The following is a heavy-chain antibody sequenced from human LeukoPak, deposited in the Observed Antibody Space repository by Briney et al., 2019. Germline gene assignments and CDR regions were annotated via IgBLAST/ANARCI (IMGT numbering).Heavy chain of an antibody. Sequence: AGGSLRLPCSASGFPFSSYAMHWVRQAPGKGLEVVSAISDSGGSTYYVDSVKGRFTISRGNSKNTLYLQMSSLRAEDTAVYFCVRGYSFGPYGMDVWGQGTTVTVSS. CDR3: VRGYSFGPYGMDV. V-gene: IGHV3-64D*09. CDR2: ISDSGGST. D-gene: IGHD2-15*01. CDR1: GFPFSSYA. J-gene: IGHJ6*02.